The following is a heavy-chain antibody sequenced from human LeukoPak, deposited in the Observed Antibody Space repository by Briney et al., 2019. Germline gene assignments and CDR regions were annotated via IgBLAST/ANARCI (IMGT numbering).Heavy chain of an antibody. J-gene: IGHJ5*02. CDR3: ARRPNTYYDSSGYYH. V-gene: IGHV4-39*01. CDR1: GGSISSSNYY. Sequence: SETLSLTCTVSGGSISSSNYYWGWIRQPPGTGLEWIGSIYYSGSTYYNPSLKSRVTISVDTSKNQFSLKLSSVTAADTAVYYCARRPNTYYDSSGYYHWGQGTLVTVSS. CDR2: IYYSGST. D-gene: IGHD3-22*01.